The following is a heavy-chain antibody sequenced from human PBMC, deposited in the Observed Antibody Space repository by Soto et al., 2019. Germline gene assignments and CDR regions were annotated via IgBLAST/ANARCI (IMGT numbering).Heavy chain of an antibody. CDR1: GYTFTSYA. D-gene: IGHD6-19*01. V-gene: IGHV1-3*01. Sequence: ASVKVSCKASGYTFTSYALHWVRQAPGQGLEWMGWINVGNGNTEYSQKFQDRVTITRDTSASTAYMELGSLRSEDTAVYYCARGAIAVANTSDAFDIWGQGTMVTVSS. CDR3: ARGAIAVANTSDAFDI. CDR2: INVGNGNT. J-gene: IGHJ3*02.